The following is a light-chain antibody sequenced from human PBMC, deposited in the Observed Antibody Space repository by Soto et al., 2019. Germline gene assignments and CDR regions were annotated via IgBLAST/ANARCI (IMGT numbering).Light chain of an antibody. V-gene: IGKV3-20*01. J-gene: IGKJ2*01. CDR3: QHYGRSPPYT. Sequence: EIVLTQSPGTLSLSPGERATLSCRASQSVSSNYFAWYQQKPGQAPRLLIYGASSRATGIPDRFSGSGSGTDFTLTISRLEPEDVAVYYCQHYGRSPPYTFGQGTKLEIK. CDR1: QSVSSNY. CDR2: GAS.